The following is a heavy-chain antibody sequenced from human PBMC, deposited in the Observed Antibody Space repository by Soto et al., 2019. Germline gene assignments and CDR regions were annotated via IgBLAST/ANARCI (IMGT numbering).Heavy chain of an antibody. CDR2: VYYSGST. V-gene: IGHV4-39*01. J-gene: IGHJ4*02. CDR1: GGSVSSSSYY. CDR3: GRGGGLAKILYYLDS. Sequence: SETLSLTCTVSGGSVSSSSYYWGWVRQPPGKGLEWIGSVYYSGSTYYNPSLESRVTISVDKSKNQFSLKLMSLSAADTAVYYCGRGGGLAKILYYLDSGGRGAWAPVS. D-gene: IGHD3-16*01.